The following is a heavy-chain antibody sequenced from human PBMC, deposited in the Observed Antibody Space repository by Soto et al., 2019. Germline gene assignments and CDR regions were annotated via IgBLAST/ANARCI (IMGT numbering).Heavy chain of an antibody. CDR3: ARDGISGYDFHYYLAV. CDR1: SGSISSSNW. CDR2: IYHSGST. Sequence: QVQLQESGPGLVKPSGTLSLTCAVSSGSISSSNWWSWVRQPPGKGLEWIGEIYHSGSTNYNPSLKSRVTISVDKSKHQFSLKLSSVTAADTAVYYCARDGISGYDFHYYLAVWGKGTKVTVSS. V-gene: IGHV4-4*02. D-gene: IGHD5-12*01. J-gene: IGHJ6*03.